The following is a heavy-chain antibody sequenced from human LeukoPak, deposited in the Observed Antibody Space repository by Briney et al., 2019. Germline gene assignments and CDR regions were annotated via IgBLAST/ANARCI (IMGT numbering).Heavy chain of an antibody. V-gene: IGHV3-23*01. CDR3: AKDAAAAGSAYYFEY. D-gene: IGHD6-13*01. CDR1: GFTFSIYA. J-gene: IGHJ4*02. CDR2: ISGGGGST. Sequence: GGSLRLSCPDSGFTFSIYALTWVRPAPGKGLECVSAISGGGGSTYYADSVKAQFTIFRDNSKNTLYLQMNSLRADDTAIYYCAKDAAAAGSAYYFEYWGQGTLVTVSS.